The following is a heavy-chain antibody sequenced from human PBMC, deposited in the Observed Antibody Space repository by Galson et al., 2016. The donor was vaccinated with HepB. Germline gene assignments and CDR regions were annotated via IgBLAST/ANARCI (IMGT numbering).Heavy chain of an antibody. Sequence: SLRLPCAASGFTFSDYYLPWPRQATGKGLEWLTYICSSGNALHYADSVKGRFTISRDNAQNSLYLQLSSLRADDTAVYYCASGPSKSYYYYGLDVWGQGTTVAVSS. J-gene: IGHJ6*02. CDR3: ASGPSKSYYYYGLDV. V-gene: IGHV3-11*01. CDR1: GFTFSDYY. CDR2: ICSSGNAL.